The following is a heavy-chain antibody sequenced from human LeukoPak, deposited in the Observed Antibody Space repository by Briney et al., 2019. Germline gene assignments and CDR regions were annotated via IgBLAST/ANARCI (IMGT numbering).Heavy chain of an antibody. V-gene: IGHV1-2*02. D-gene: IGHD3-22*01. CDR2: INPNSGGT. J-gene: IGHJ4*02. Sequence: ASVKVSCKASGYTFTSYCMHWVRQAPGQGLEWMGWINPNSGGTNYAQKFQGRVTMTRDTSISTAYMELSRLRSDDTAVYYCARDGEYYYDSSGYYTYWVQGTLVTVSS. CDR1: GYTFTSYC. CDR3: ARDGEYYYDSSGYYTY.